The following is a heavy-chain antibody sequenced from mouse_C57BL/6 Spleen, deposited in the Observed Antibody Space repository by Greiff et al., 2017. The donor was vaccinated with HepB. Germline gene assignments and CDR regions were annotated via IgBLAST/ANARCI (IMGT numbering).Heavy chain of an antibody. V-gene: IGHV1-61*01. D-gene: IGHD3-2*02. J-gene: IGHJ3*01. Sequence: QVQLQQPGAELVRPGSSVKLSCKASGYTFTSYWMDWVKQRPGQGLEWIGNIYPSDSETHYNQKFKDKATLTVDKSSSTAYMQLSSRTSEDSAVYYCARDSSGSFAYWGQGTLVTVSA. CDR1: GYTFTSYW. CDR2: IYPSDSET. CDR3: ARDSSGSFAY.